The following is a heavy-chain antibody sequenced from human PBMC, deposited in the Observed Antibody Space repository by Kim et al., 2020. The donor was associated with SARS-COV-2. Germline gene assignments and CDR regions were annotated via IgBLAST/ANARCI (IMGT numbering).Heavy chain of an antibody. D-gene: IGHD2-21*02. CDR1: GGSFSGYY. V-gene: IGHV4-34*01. J-gene: IGHJ6*02. CDR3: ARARGNVVVTARAYGMDV. Sequence: SETLSLTCAVYGGSFSGYYWSWIRQPPGKGLEWIGEINHSGSTNYNPSLKSRVTISVDTSKNQFSLKLSSVTAADTAVYYCARARGNVVVTARAYGMDVWGQGTTVTVSS. CDR2: INHSGST.